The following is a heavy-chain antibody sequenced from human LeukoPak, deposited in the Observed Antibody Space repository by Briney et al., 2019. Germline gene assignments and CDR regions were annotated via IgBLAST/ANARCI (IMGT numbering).Heavy chain of an antibody. CDR1: GGTFSSYA. CDR2: IIPIFGTA. CDR3: ARGVNSQGTAMVLFDS. V-gene: IGHV1-69*05. D-gene: IGHD5-18*01. Sequence: SVKVSCKASGGTFSSYAISWVRQAPGQGLEWMGGIIPIFGTANYAQKFQGRVTITTDESTSTAYMELSSLRSEDTAVYYCARGVNSQGTAMVLFDSWGQGSLVTVSA. J-gene: IGHJ4*02.